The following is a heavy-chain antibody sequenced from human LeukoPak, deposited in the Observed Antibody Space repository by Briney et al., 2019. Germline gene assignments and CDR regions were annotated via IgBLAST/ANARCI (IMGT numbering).Heavy chain of an antibody. V-gene: IGHV3-43*02. J-gene: IGHJ4*02. CDR1: GFTFDDYA. CDR2: ISGGGGST. D-gene: IGHD3-22*01. Sequence: GGSLRLSCAASGFTFDDYAMHWVRQAPGKGLEWVSLISGGGGSTYYADSVKGRFTISRDNSKNSLYLQMNSLRTEDTALYYCAKDGYHDSSGYYYPPDYWGQGTLVTVSS. CDR3: AKDGYHDSSGYYYPPDY.